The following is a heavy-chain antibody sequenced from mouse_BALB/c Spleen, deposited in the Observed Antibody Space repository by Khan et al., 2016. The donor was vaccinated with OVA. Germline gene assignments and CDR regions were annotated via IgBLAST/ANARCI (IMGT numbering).Heavy chain of an antibody. CDR2: IWTGGST. J-gene: IGHJ1*01. CDR1: GFSLTSYG. CDR3: ARYYGNYGWYFDV. V-gene: IGHV2-9*02. D-gene: IGHD2-1*01. Sequence: VQLKQSGPGLVAPPQSLSITCTVSGFSLTSYGVHWVRQPPGKGLEWLGVIWTGGSTNYNSALMSRLSISKDNSKSQVFLKMNSLQTDDTAMYYGARYYGNYGWYFDVWGAGTTVTVSS.